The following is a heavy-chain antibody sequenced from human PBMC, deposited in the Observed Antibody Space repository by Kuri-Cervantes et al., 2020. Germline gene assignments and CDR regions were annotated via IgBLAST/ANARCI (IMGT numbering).Heavy chain of an antibody. D-gene: IGHD6-19*01. J-gene: IGHJ2*01. CDR3: AKDRGIAVAGTGWYFDL. Sequence: GESLKISCAASGFTFSSYGMHWVRQAPGKGLEWVAVIWYDGSNKYYADSVKGRFTISRDNSKNTLYLQMNSLRAEDTAVYYCAKDRGIAVAGTGWYFDLWGRGTLVTVSS. CDR2: IWYDGSNK. V-gene: IGHV3-30*02. CDR1: GFTFSSYG.